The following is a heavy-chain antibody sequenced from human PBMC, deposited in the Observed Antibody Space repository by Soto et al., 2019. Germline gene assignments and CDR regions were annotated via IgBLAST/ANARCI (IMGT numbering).Heavy chain of an antibody. V-gene: IGHV1-69*13. CDR2: IIPIFGTA. D-gene: IGHD6-19*01. J-gene: IGHJ5*02. CDR3: ARDNVEATLAVAGTNWFDP. Sequence: GASGKVSCKASGGTFSSYAISWVRQAPGQGLEWMGGIIPIFGTANYAQKFQGRVTITADESTSTAYMELSSLRSEDTAVYYCARDNVEATLAVAGTNWFDPWGQGTLVTVSS. CDR1: GGTFSSYA.